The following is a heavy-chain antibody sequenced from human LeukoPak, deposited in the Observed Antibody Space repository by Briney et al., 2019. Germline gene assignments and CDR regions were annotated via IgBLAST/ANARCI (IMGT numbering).Heavy chain of an antibody. D-gene: IGHD3-10*01. CDR2: ISHDGSEK. CDR3: ARARDYYGSGSYPMV. J-gene: IGHJ4*02. V-gene: IGHV3-30*14. CDR1: RFTFSAFS. Sequence: PGGSLRLSCAASRFTFSAFSMYWVRQAPGKGLEWVAVISHDGSEKYYADSVKGRFTISRDNSKNTLYLQMNSLRAEDTAVYYCARARDYYGSGSYPMVWGQGTLVTVSS.